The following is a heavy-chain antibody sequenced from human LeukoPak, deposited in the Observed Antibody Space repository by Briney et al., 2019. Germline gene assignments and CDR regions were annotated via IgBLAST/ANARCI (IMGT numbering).Heavy chain of an antibody. V-gene: IGHV3-53*01. CDR3: ARDDILTGYRDY. D-gene: IGHD3-9*01. Sequence: GGSLRLSCAASGFTVSSNYMSWVRQAPGKGLEWVSVIYSGGSTYYADSVKGRFTISRDNSKNTLYLQMDSLRAEDTAVYYCARDDILTGYRDYWGQGTLVTVSS. CDR2: IYSGGST. CDR1: GFTVSSNY. J-gene: IGHJ4*02.